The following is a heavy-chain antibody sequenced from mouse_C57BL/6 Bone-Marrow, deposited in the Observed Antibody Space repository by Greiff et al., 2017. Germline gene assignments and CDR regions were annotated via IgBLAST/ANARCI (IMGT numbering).Heavy chain of an antibody. CDR3: ASIDYWFAY. V-gene: IGHV1-7*01. CDR2: INPSSGYT. J-gene: IGHJ3*01. CDR1: GYTFTSYW. Sequence: QVQLKQSGAELAKPGASVKLSCKASGYTFTSYWMHWVNQRPGQGLEWIGYINPSSGYTKYNQKFKDKATLTADKSSSTAYMQLSSLTYEDSAVYYCASIDYWFAYWGQGTLVTVSA. D-gene: IGHD1-1*02.